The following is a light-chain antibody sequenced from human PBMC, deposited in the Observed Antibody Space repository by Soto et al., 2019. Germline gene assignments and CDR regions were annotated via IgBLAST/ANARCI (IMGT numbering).Light chain of an antibody. CDR3: LQDYNYPYT. Sequence: AIQMTQSPSSLSASVGDRVTITCRASQGIRNDLGWYQQKPGKAPKFLIYGASSLQSVVPSRFSGSGSGTDFTLTINSLQPEDFATYYCLQDYNYPYTFGQGTKLEIK. CDR1: QGIRND. CDR2: GAS. V-gene: IGKV1-6*01. J-gene: IGKJ2*01.